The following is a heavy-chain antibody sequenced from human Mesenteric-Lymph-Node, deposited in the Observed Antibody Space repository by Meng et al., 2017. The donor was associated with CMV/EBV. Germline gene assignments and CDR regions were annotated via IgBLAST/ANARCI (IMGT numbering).Heavy chain of an antibody. CDR1: GFTFSSYS. J-gene: IGHJ3*02. V-gene: IGHV3-48*04. Sequence: GGSLRLSCVASGFTFSSYSMNWVRQAPGKGLEWVSYISSSSSTIYYADSVKGRFTISRDNAKNSLYLQMNSLRAEDTAVYYCARDTYCGGDCYPSRGDAFDIWGQGTMVTVSS. CDR2: ISSSSSTI. D-gene: IGHD2-21*01. CDR3: ARDTYCGGDCYPSRGDAFDI.